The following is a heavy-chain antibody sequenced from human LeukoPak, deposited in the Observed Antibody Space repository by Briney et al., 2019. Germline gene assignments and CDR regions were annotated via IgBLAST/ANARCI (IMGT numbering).Heavy chain of an antibody. J-gene: IGHJ4*02. CDR3: AKGGVYGDYYFDY. Sequence: GGSLRLSCAASGFPFSTYAMSWVRQAPGKGLEWVSVTSGSGGDTYYADSVKGRFTISGDNSKNTVYLQMNSLRAEDTALYYCAKGGVYGDYYFDYWGQGTLVTVSS. D-gene: IGHD4-17*01. V-gene: IGHV3-23*01. CDR2: TSGSGGDT. CDR1: GFPFSTYA.